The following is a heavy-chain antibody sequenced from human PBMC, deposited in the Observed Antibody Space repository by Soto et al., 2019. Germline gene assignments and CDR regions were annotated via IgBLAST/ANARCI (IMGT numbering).Heavy chain of an antibody. D-gene: IGHD6-19*01. CDR3: ARDHREKGWLDHYYYYGMDV. V-gene: IGHV4-59*01. CDR1: GGSISSYY. CDR2: IYYSGST. Sequence: SETLSLTCTVSGGSISSYYWSWIRQPPGKGLEWIGYIYYSGSTNYNPSLKSRVTISVDTSKNQFSLKLSSVTAADTAVYYYARDHREKGWLDHYYYYGMDVWGQGTTVTVSS. J-gene: IGHJ6*02.